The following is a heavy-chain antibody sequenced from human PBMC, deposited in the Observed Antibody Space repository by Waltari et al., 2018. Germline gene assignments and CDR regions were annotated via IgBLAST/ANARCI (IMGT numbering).Heavy chain of an antibody. Sequence: QITLKESGPTLVNPTETLTLTSTFSGFSLTRSGVTVSWIRQPPGKALEWLALIYWDDDTRYSPSLKTRLTITKDTSKNKVVLTMANMDPGDTAAYYCAHSRGMTYLDFWGQGILVTVSS. CDR2: IYWDDDT. D-gene: IGHD3-10*01. J-gene: IGHJ4*02. CDR3: AHSRGMTYLDF. CDR1: GFSLTRSGVT. V-gene: IGHV2-5*02.